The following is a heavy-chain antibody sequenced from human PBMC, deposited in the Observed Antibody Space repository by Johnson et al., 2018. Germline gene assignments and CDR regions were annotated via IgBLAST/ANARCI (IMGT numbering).Heavy chain of an antibody. J-gene: IGHJ3*02. V-gene: IGHV3-30-3*01. CDR1: ALTLSDYA. Sequence: VQLLESGGGVVQPGRSLRLSCAASALTLSDYAMHWVRQAPGKGLDWMAVISYDGSSRYYADSVRGRFTISRDNSKNTLYLQMNSLGAEDTAVYYCAKGASGWPRDAFDIWGQGTMVTVSS. D-gene: IGHD6-19*01. CDR3: AKGASGWPRDAFDI. CDR2: ISYDGSSR.